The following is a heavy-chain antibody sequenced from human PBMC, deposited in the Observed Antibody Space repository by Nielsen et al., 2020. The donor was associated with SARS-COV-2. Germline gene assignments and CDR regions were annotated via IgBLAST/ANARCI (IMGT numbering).Heavy chain of an antibody. CDR1: GFTFSSYS. CDR3: AGGEGYSYGWGVFDYYGMDV. Sequence: GESLKISCAASGFTFSSYSMNWVRQAPGKGLEWVSSISSSSSYIYYADSVKGRFTISRDNAKNSLYLQMNSLRAEDTAVYYCAGGEGYSYGWGVFDYYGMDVWGQGTTVTVSS. D-gene: IGHD5-18*01. V-gene: IGHV3-21*01. CDR2: ISSSSSYI. J-gene: IGHJ6*02.